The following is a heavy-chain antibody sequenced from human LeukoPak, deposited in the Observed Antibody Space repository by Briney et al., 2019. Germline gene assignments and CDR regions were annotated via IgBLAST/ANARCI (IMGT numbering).Heavy chain of an antibody. Sequence: SETLSLTCTVSGGSISSYHWSWLRQPPGKTLEWMGYIYYSGSTNYNPSLRSRVSISEDTSKNQSSLKLSSVTAADTAVYYCARSTGDYALTFDYWGQGILVTVSS. CDR3: ARSTGDYALTFDY. V-gene: IGHV4-59*01. CDR2: IYYSGST. D-gene: IGHD4-17*01. CDR1: GGSISSYH. J-gene: IGHJ4*02.